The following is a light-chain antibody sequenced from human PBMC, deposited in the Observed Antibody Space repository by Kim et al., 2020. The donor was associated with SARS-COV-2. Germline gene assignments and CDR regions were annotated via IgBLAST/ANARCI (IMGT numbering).Light chain of an antibody. V-gene: IGLV1-51*01. CDR3: GTWDSSLSAGV. J-gene: IGLJ2*01. CDR2: DNN. CDR1: SSNIGNNY. Sequence: GKKVTISCSGSSSNIGNNYVSWYQHLPGTAPKLLIYDNNKRPSGIPDRFSGSKSGTSATLGITGLQTGDEADYYCGTWDSSLSAGVFGGGTQLTVL.